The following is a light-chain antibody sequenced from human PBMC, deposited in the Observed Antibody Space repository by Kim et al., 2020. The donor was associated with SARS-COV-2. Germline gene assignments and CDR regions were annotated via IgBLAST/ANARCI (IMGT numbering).Light chain of an antibody. CDR2: RNN. CDR1: RSNVGTYN. V-gene: IGLV1-47*01. J-gene: IGLJ2*01. CDR3: ATWDDSLSVVV. Sequence: ELTQPPSASGTPGQRVTISCSGSRSNVGTYNVYWYQLLPGTAPRLLIYRNNQRPSGVSDRFSGSKSGTSASLAISGLRSEDESDYYCATWDDSLSVVVFGGGTQLTVL.